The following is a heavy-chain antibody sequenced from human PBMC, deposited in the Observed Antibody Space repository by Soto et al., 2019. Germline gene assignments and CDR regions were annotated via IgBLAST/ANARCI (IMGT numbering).Heavy chain of an antibody. CDR1: GYTFTSYG. CDR2: ISAHNGNT. J-gene: IGHJ4*02. V-gene: IGHV1-18*01. D-gene: IGHD1-1*01. CDR3: ARGRYGDY. Sequence: QVHLVQSGAEVKKPGASVKVSCKASGYTFTSYGITWVRQAPGQGLEWMGWISAHNGNTDYAQKLQGRVIVTRDTATSTAYMELRSLGSDDTAVYCCARGRYGDYWGQGALVSVSS.